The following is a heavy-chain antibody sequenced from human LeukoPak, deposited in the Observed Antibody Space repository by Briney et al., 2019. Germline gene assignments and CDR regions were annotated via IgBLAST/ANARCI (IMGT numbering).Heavy chain of an antibody. CDR2: IYTSGST. Sequence: SETLSLTCTVSGGSISSYYWSWIRQPAGKGLEWIGRIYTSGSTNYNPSLKSRVTMSVDTSKNQFSLKLSSVTAADTAVYYCARSDRNGYGDYGIFSYWGQGTLVTVSS. V-gene: IGHV4-4*07. J-gene: IGHJ4*02. CDR3: ARSDRNGYGDYGIFSY. CDR1: GGSISSYY. D-gene: IGHD4-17*01.